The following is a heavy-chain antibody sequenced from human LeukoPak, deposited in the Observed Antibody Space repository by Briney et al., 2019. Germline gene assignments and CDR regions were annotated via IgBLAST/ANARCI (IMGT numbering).Heavy chain of an antibody. Sequence: GGSLRLSCAASGFTFSSYEMNWVRQAPGKGLDWVSYISSSGSAIYYADSVKGRFTISRDNSKNSLYLQMNSLRTEDTALYYCAKDISNWNSRHFDYWGQGTLVTVSS. D-gene: IGHD1-7*01. J-gene: IGHJ4*02. CDR1: GFTFSSYE. V-gene: IGHV3-48*03. CDR2: ISSSGSAI. CDR3: AKDISNWNSRHFDY.